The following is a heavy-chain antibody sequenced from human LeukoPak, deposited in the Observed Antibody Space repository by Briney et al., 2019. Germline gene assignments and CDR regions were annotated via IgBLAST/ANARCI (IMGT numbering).Heavy chain of an antibody. CDR3: TKSRISVSGEVDH. Sequence: GRSLRLSCAASGFTVSTYGITCVRQAPGKGLEWIAYISSSSDSIKYADSVKGRFTSSRDNTNNSLYQQMNSLRAEDTAVYYCTKSRISVSGEVDHWGQGTLVTVSS. V-gene: IGHV3-48*04. CDR2: ISSSSDSI. J-gene: IGHJ4*02. D-gene: IGHD5-12*01. CDR1: GFTVSTYG.